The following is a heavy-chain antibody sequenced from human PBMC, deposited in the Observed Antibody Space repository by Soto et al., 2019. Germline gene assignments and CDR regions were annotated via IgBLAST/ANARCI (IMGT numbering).Heavy chain of an antibody. CDR2: IYPGDSDT. D-gene: IGHD3-10*01. J-gene: IGHJ4*02. V-gene: IGHV5-51*01. CDR1: GYSFTIYC. Sequence: PGESLKISCKGSGYSFTIYCIGLVRQIHGKGLEWMGIIYPGDSDTRYSPSFQGQVTISADKSISTAYLQWSSLKDSDTAMYYCARRRKTAYYYGSGSYWDYWGQGTLVTVSS. CDR3: ARRRKTAYYYGSGSYWDY.